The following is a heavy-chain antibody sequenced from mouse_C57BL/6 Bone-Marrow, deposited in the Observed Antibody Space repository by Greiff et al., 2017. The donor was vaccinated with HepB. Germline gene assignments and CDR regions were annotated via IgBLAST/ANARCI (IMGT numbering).Heavy chain of an antibody. J-gene: IGHJ2*01. V-gene: IGHV1-72*01. D-gene: IGHD1-1*01. Sequence: QVHVKQPGAELVKPGASVKLSCKASGYTFTSYWMHWVKQRPGRGLEWIGRIDPNSGGTKYNEKFKSKATLTVDKPSSTAYMQLSSLTSEDSAVYYCARGLRIYYYGSSYPDYWGQGTTLTVSS. CDR1: GYTFTSYW. CDR3: ARGLRIYYYGSSYPDY. CDR2: IDPNSGGT.